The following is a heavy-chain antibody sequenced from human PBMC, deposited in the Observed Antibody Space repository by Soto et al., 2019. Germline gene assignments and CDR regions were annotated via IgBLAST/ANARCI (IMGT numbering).Heavy chain of an antibody. Sequence: EVQLVESGGGLVQPGGSLRLSCVASGFTFSSYSMNWVRQAPGKGLEWVSYISSSGSTIYYADSVKGRFTISRDNAKNSLFLLMNSLRDEDTAVYYCDSSLLAAYWGQGTLVTVSS. J-gene: IGHJ4*02. D-gene: IGHD2-15*01. CDR2: ISSSGSTI. CDR1: GFTFSSYS. CDR3: DSSLLAAY. V-gene: IGHV3-48*02.